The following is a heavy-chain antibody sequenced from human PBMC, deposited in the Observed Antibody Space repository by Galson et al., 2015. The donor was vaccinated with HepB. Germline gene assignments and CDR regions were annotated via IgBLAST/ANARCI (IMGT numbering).Heavy chain of an antibody. CDR2: ITGSGGST. CDR1: RFTFSRYA. D-gene: IGHD3-22*01. CDR3: AKHNFDSSGPHGLYFYYGMDV. J-gene: IGHJ6*02. V-gene: IGHV3-23*01. Sequence: SLRLSCAASRFTFSRYAMSWVRQAPGKGLEWVSVITGSGGSTYYADSVKGRFTISRDSSKNTLYLQMNSLRAEDTAVYYCAKHNFDSSGPHGLYFYYGMDVWGQVTTVTVSS.